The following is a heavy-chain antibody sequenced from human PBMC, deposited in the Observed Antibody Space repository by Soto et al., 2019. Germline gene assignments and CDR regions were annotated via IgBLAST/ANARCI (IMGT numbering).Heavy chain of an antibody. CDR1: GYTFTGYY. J-gene: IGHJ6*04. CDR2: INPNSGGT. Sequence: ASVKVSCKASGYTFTGYYMHWVRQAPGQGLEWMGWINPNSGGTNYAQKFQGWVTMTRDTSISTAYMELSRLRSDDTAVYYCARDGSPDYSSTLDVWGKGTTVTVSS. D-gene: IGHD2-15*01. V-gene: IGHV1-2*04. CDR3: ARDGSPDYSSTLDV.